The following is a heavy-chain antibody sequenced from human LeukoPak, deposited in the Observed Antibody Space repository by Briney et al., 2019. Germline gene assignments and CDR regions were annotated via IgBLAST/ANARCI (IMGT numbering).Heavy chain of an antibody. CDR3: ARDRGAAGYSSSWYVDY. V-gene: IGHV3-74*01. Sequence: GGSLRLSCAASGFTSSSYWMHWVRHAPGKGLVWVSRINSDGSSTSYADSVKGRFTISRDNAKNTLYLQMNSLRAEDTAVYYCARDRGAAGYSSSWYVDYWGQGTLVTVSS. CDR1: GFTSSSYW. D-gene: IGHD6-13*01. J-gene: IGHJ4*02. CDR2: INSDGSST.